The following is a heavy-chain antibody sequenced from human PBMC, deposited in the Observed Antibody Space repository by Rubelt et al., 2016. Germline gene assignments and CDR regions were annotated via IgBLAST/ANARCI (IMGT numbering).Heavy chain of an antibody. CDR3: ARRRQLVRIFDH. Sequence: QVRLQQWGAGLLRPSETLSLTCAVYGESFSDYYWSWIRQGPGKGLEWLGEINHRGITNYNRNHKSRVTISIDTTKNQVSLQVTSVTAADTGVYFCARRRQLVRIFDHWGQGDLVTISS. V-gene: IGHV4-34*02. CDR1: GESFSDYY. J-gene: IGHJ4*02. D-gene: IGHD6-6*01. CDR2: INHRGIT.